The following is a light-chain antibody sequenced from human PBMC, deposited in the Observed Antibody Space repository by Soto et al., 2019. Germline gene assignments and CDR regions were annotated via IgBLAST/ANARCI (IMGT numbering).Light chain of an antibody. CDR3: ASYTSSSTYV. Sequence: QSVLTQPASVSGSPGQSITISCTGTSSDVGGYNYVSWYQQHPGKAPKLMISDVSNWHSGVSYRFSGSKSGNTASLTISGLQAEDEADYYCASYTSSSTYVFGSGTKLTVL. V-gene: IGLV2-14*03. CDR2: DVS. CDR1: SSDVGGYNY. J-gene: IGLJ1*01.